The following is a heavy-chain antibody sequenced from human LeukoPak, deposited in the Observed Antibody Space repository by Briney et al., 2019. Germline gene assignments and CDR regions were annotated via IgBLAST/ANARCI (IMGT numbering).Heavy chain of an antibody. V-gene: IGHV3-30*04. CDR2: ISYDGSNK. J-gene: IGHJ4*02. CDR3: AKGYYDSSGYYFGY. CDR1: GFTFSSYA. Sequence: GGSLRLSCAASGFTFSSYAMHWVRQAPGKGLEWVAVISYDGSNKYYADSVKGRFTISRDNAKNSLYLQMNSLRAEDTALYYCAKGYYDSSGYYFGYWGQGTLVTVSS. D-gene: IGHD3-22*01.